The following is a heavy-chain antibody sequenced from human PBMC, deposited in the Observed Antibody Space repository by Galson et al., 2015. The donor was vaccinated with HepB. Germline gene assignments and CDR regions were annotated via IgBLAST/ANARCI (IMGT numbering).Heavy chain of an antibody. D-gene: IGHD3-16*01. CDR1: GYRFSNYW. CDR3: ARRSFSYVDY. CDR2: IYPSDYDL. Sequence: QSGADVKKPGESLKISCKASGYRFSNYWIGWVRQMPGKGLEWIGIIYPSDYDLRYSPSLQGQVTISVDKSVTTTYLQWDSLKASDSAMYYCARRSFSYVDYWGQGTLGTVSS. V-gene: IGHV5-51*01. J-gene: IGHJ4*02.